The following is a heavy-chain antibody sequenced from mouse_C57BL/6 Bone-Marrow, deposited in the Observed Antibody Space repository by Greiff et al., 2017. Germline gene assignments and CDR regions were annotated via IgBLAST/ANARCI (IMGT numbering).Heavy chain of an antibody. V-gene: IGHV1-69*01. CDR2: IDPSDSYT. J-gene: IGHJ3*01. D-gene: IGHD2-4*01. Sequence: QVQLKQPGAELVMPWASVKLSCKASGYTFTSYWMHWVKQRPGQGLEWIGEIDPSDSYTNYNQKFKGKSTLTVDKSSSTAYMQLSSLTSEDSAVYYCAIISYDYDGFAYWGQGTLVTVSA. CDR3: AIISYDYDGFAY. CDR1: GYTFTSYW.